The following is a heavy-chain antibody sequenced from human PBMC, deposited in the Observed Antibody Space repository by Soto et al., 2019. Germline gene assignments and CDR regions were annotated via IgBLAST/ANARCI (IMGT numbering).Heavy chain of an antibody. CDR2: ISYDGSNK. Sequence: GGSLRLSCAASGFTFSSYAMHWVRQAPGKGLEWVAVISYDGSNKYYADSVKGRFTISRDNSKNTLYLQMNSLRAEDTAVYYCARDLGIAARLFGADYYYYGMDVWGQGTTVTVSS. J-gene: IGHJ6*02. D-gene: IGHD6-6*01. CDR1: GFTFSSYA. V-gene: IGHV3-30-3*01. CDR3: ARDLGIAARLFGADYYYYGMDV.